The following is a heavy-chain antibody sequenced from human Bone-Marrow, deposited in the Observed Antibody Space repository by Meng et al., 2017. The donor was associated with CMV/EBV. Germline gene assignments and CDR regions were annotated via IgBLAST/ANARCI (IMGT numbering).Heavy chain of an antibody. J-gene: IGHJ4*02. D-gene: IGHD2-15*01. V-gene: IGHV4-4*02. Sequence: SETLCLTCAASGCSISSSTWWSSVRQPPGKGLEWMGGIYHSGSTNYNPSLKSRVTISVDKSKNQFSLKLSSVTAGDTAVYYCARDRAGYGRRGSCQMHIDYWGQGTLVTVSS. CDR3: ARDRAGYGRRGSCQMHIDY. CDR1: GCSISSSTW. CDR2: IYHSGST.